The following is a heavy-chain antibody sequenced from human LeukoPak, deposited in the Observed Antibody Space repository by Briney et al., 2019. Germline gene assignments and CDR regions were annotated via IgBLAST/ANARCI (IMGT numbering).Heavy chain of an antibody. Sequence: GGSLRLSCAASGFTFSSYAMSWVRQAPGKGLEWVSAISGSGGSTYYADSVKGRLTISRDNSKNTLYLQMNSLRAEDTAVYYCAKDLRAVAAAADNDYWGQGTLVTVSS. CDR2: ISGSGGST. D-gene: IGHD6-13*01. V-gene: IGHV3-23*01. CDR1: GFTFSSYA. J-gene: IGHJ4*02. CDR3: AKDLRAVAAAADNDY.